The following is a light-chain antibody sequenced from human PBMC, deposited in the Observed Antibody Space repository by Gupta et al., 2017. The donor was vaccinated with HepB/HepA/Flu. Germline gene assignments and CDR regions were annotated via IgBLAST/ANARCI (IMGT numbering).Light chain of an antibody. CDR3: SPEIGTFGV. J-gene: IGLJ2*01. V-gene: IGLV2-14*03. CDR1: SSDIGGHNY. Sequence: PASVSGSPGQSITISCTGTSSDIGGHNYVSWYQQHPGQGPKLMIYDVSYRPAGVSNRFSGSKSGNTASLTISGRQAEDEADYYCSPEIGTFGVFGGGIKLTVL. CDR2: DVS.